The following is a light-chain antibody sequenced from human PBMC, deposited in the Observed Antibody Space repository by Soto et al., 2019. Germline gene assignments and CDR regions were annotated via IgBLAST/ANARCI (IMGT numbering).Light chain of an antibody. V-gene: IGKV1-5*03. J-gene: IGKJ1*01. Sequence: DIQVTQSSSTLYASVGDRGSRTWLASQSISSWLAWYQQKPGKAPKLLVYKAWSLASGVPSRFSGSGSGTEFTLSLSRLQPDEVGTDYWPQYNSYSTFGQ. CDR1: QSISSW. CDR2: KAW. CDR3: PQYNSYST.